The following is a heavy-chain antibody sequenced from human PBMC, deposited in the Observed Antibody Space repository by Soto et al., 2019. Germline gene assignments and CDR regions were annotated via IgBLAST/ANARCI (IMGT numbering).Heavy chain of an antibody. CDR3: VRIRYQLPSSVLWLDP. D-gene: IGHD3-16*01. Sequence: SETLSLTCAVYGGFLSESYWTWIRQPPGKGLEWIGEINHVGGTNYNPSLKSRVTMSVDTSQNQFSLRLISVTAADTAMYFCVRIRYQLPSSVLWLDPWGQGTPVSAPQ. CDR1: GGFLSESY. V-gene: IGHV4-34*01. J-gene: IGHJ5*02. CDR2: INHVGGT.